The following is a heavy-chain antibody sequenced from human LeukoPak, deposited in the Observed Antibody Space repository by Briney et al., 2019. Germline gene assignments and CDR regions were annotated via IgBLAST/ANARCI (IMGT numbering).Heavy chain of an antibody. CDR3: ARGWGRYISPLGY. J-gene: IGHJ4*02. CDR2: INPNSGGT. V-gene: IGHV1-2*02. D-gene: IGHD7-27*01. Sequence: ASVKVSCKASGYTFTGYYMHWVRQAPGQGHEWMGWINPNSGGTNYAQKFQGRVTMTRDTSISTAYMELSRLRSDDTAVYYCARGWGRYISPLGYWGQGTLVTVSS. CDR1: GYTFTGYY.